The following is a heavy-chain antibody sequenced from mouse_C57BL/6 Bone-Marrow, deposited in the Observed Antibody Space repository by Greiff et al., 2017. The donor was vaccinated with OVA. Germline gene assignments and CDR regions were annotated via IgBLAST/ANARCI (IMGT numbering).Heavy chain of an antibody. J-gene: IGHJ2*01. V-gene: IGHV1-64*01. CDR2: IHPNSGST. CDR1: GYTFTSYW. CDR3: ARWDFHGSSN. Sequence: VQLQQPGAELVKPGASVKLSCKASGYTFTSYWMHWVKQRPGQGLEWIGMIHPNSGSTKYNEKFKSKATLTVDKSSSTAYMQLSSLTSEDSAVYYCARWDFHGSSNWGQGTTLTVSS. D-gene: IGHD1-1*01.